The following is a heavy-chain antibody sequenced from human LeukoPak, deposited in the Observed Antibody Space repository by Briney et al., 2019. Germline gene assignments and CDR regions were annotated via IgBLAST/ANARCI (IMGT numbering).Heavy chain of an antibody. J-gene: IGHJ5*02. V-gene: IGHV1-2*02. CDR1: GYTFTGYY. CDR2: INPNSGGT. D-gene: IGHD6-13*01. Sequence: ASVKVSCKASGYTFTGYYMHWVRQAPGQGLEWMGWINPNSGGTNYAQKFQGRVTTTRDTSISTAYMELSRLRSDDTAVYYCARPRIAAAGNWFDPWGQGTLVTVSS. CDR3: ARPRIAAAGNWFDP.